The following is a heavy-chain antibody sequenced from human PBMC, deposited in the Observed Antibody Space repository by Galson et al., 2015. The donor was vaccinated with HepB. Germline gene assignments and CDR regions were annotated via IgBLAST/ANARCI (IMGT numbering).Heavy chain of an antibody. D-gene: IGHD3-9*01. V-gene: IGHV1-18*01. J-gene: IGHJ5*02. CDR1: GYTFTSYS. CDR2: ISAYNGNT. CDR3: VRDGRDDVFVGGGVRPHNWFDP. Sequence: SVKVSCKASGYTFTSYSISWVRQAPGQGLEWMGWISAYNGNTDYAQKLQGRVTMTTDTSTSTAYMELRSLRSDNTAMYYCVRDGRDDVFVGGGVRPHNWFDPWGQGTLVTVSS.